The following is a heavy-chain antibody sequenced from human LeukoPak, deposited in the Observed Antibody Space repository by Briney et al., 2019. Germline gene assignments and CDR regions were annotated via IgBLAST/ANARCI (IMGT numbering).Heavy chain of an antibody. J-gene: IGHJ6*02. CDR2: INHSGST. Sequence: SETLSLTCAVYGGSFSGYYWSWIRQPPGKGLEWIGEINHSGSTNYNPSLKSRVTISVDTSKNQFSLKLSSVTAADTAVYYCARVPEYYGFWSGHGMDVWGQGTTVTVSS. CDR3: ARVPEYYGFWSGHGMDV. V-gene: IGHV4-34*01. CDR1: GGSFSGYY. D-gene: IGHD3-3*01.